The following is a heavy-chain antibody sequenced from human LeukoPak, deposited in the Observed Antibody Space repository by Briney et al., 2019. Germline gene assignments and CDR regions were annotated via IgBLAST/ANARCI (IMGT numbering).Heavy chain of an antibody. D-gene: IGHD6-19*01. V-gene: IGHV3-21*04. CDR2: ITSSSTYI. CDR1: GFTFSSYS. J-gene: IGHJ4*02. Sequence: GGSLRLSCAASGFTFSSYSMNWVRQAPGKGLEWVSSITSSSTYIYYADSVKGRFTISRDNSKNTLYLQMNSLRAEDTAVYYCAKAGWYWQLGYWGQGTLVTVSS. CDR3: AKAGWYWQLGY.